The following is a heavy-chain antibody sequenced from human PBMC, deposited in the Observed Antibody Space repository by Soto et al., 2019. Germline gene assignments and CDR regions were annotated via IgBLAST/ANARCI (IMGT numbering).Heavy chain of an antibody. CDR3: AKDLEEGSRGYGYFDY. V-gene: IGHV3-23*01. CDR2: ISGSGGRT. D-gene: IGHD5-12*01. J-gene: IGHJ4*02. Sequence: EVQLLESGGGLGQPGGSLRLSCAASGFTFSNYAMSWVRKAPGKGLEWVSTISGSGGRTYYADTVKGRFTISRDNSKNTVYLQMHSLRDEDTAVYYCAKDLEEGSRGYGYFDYWGQGTLVTDS. CDR1: GFTFSNYA.